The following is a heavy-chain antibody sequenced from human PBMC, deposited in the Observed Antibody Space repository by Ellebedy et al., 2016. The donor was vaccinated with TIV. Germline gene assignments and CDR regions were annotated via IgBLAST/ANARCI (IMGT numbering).Heavy chain of an antibody. J-gene: IGHJ4*02. V-gene: IGHV3-20*04. CDR2: INWNGGST. Sequence: GESLKISCAASGFTFDNYGMSWVRHAPGNGLEWVSGINWNGGSTGYADSVKGRFTISRDNAKNSLYLQMNSLRAEDTALYYCAREEEYYDSSGYSGSEFDYWGQGTLVTVSS. D-gene: IGHD3-22*01. CDR1: GFTFDNYG. CDR3: AREEEYYDSSGYSGSEFDY.